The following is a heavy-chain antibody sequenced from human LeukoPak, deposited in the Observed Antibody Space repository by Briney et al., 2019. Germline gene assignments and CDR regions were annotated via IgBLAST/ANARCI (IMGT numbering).Heavy chain of an antibody. CDR1: GYTFTGYY. Sequence: GASVKVSCKASGYTFTGYYMHWVRQAPGQGLEWMGWINPNSGGTNYAQKFQGRVTMTRDTSISTAYMELSRLRSDDTAVYYCAAGPYGDYLSAAFDIWGQGTMVTVSS. J-gene: IGHJ3*02. D-gene: IGHD4-17*01. V-gene: IGHV1-2*02. CDR3: AAGPYGDYLSAAFDI. CDR2: INPNSGGT.